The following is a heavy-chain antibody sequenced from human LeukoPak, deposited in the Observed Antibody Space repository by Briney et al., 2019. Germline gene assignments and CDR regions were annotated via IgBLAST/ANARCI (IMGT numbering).Heavy chain of an antibody. Sequence: SETLSLTCTVSGGSISSSSYYWGWIRQPPGKGLEWIGSIYYSGSTYYNPSLKSRVTISVDTSKNQISLKLSSVTAADTAVYYCARRPYYGDYGYFDLWGRGTLVTVSS. J-gene: IGHJ2*01. CDR3: ARRPYYGDYGYFDL. V-gene: IGHV4-39*01. CDR1: GGSISSSSYY. CDR2: IYYSGST. D-gene: IGHD4-17*01.